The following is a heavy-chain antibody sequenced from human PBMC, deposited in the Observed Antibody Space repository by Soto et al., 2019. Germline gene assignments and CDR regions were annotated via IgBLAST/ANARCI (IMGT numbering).Heavy chain of an antibody. V-gene: IGHV3-48*03. J-gene: IGHJ3*02. Sequence: DVQLAESGGGLVQPGGSLRLSCAASGFTFSSYEMNWVRQAPGKGLEWVVYISSGGGNIYYADSVRGRFTISRDNAENSLHLQMNSLTAEDTAVYYCARSQTTRGFDIWGQGTMVIVSS. CDR1: GFTFSSYE. CDR2: ISSGGGNI. D-gene: IGHD1-1*01. CDR3: ARSQTTRGFDI.